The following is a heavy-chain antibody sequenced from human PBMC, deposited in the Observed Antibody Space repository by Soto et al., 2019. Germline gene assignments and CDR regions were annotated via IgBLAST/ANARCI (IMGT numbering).Heavy chain of an antibody. D-gene: IGHD4-17*01. Sequence: PSETLSLTCSVSGGSVSDKTYYWSWIRQPPXKRLEWIGYVYYSGTTNYNPSLKSRVTISVGLSKNRFSLRLSSVTTADTALYYCARTTAVPNTLRSRYFFDYWGQGTLVTVSS. CDR2: VYYSGTT. CDR3: ARTTAVPNTLRSRYFFDY. V-gene: IGHV4-61*01. J-gene: IGHJ4*02. CDR1: GGSVSDKTYY.